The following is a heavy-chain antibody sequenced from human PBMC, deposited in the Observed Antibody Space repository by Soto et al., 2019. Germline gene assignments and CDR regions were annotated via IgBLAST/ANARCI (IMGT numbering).Heavy chain of an antibody. CDR1: GFTFSNYA. CDR2: ISGSGGSA. J-gene: IGHJ5*02. Sequence: GSLRLSCAASGFTFSNYAMTWVRQGPGKGLEWVSAISGSGGSAYYADSVKSRFTISRDNSKNTLYLQMNSLRADDSGVYYCAKDPYSGVLVPVAIGFDPWGPGTLVTVSS. V-gene: IGHV3-23*01. D-gene: IGHD2-2*01. CDR3: AKDPYSGVLVPVAIGFDP.